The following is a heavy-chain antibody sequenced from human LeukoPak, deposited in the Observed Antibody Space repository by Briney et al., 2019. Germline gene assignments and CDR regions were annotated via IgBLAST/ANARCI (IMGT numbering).Heavy chain of an antibody. CDR2: IYYSGST. Sequence: PSETLSLTCAVYGGSFSGYYWSWIRQPPGKGLEWIGYIYYSGSTNYNPSLKSRVTISVDTSKNQFSLKLSSVTAADTAVYYCARVLYSSSWYRVRFDPWGQGTLVTVSS. V-gene: IGHV4-59*01. J-gene: IGHJ5*02. CDR1: GGSFSGYY. CDR3: ARVLYSSSWYRVRFDP. D-gene: IGHD6-13*01.